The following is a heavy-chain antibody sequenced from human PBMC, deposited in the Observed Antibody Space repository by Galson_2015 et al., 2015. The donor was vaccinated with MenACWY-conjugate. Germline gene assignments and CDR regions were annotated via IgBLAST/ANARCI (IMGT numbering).Heavy chain of an antibody. CDR3: ARNKYGDYVFDY. CDR2: ISTTSGTI. Sequence: SLRLSCAASGFTFSDYYMSWIRQAPGKGLEWLSYISTTSGTIYYADSVKGRFTISRDNAQNSLYLQMNSQRDEDTAVYYCARNKYGDYVFDYWGQGTLVTVSS. D-gene: IGHD4-17*01. J-gene: IGHJ4*02. CDR1: GFTFSDYY. V-gene: IGHV3-11*04.